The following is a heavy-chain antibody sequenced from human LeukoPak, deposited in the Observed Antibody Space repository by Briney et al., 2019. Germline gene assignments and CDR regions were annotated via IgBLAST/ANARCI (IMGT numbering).Heavy chain of an antibody. D-gene: IGHD6-19*01. V-gene: IGHV3-48*03. J-gene: IGHJ4*02. CDR3: ARGGSLGY. Sequence: GGSLRHSCAASGFTFSSYEMNWVRQAPGKGLEWVSKISSSGSAIYYADSVKGRFTISRDNAKSTLYLQLNSLRAEDTAVYYCARGGSLGYWGQGTLVTVSS. CDR1: GFTFSSYE. CDR2: ISSSGSAI.